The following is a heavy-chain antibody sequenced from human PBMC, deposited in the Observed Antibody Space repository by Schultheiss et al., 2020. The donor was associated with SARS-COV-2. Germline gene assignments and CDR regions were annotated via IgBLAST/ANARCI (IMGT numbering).Heavy chain of an antibody. V-gene: IGHV1-2*04. CDR2: INPNSGGT. CDR3: ARRATISTRTGYYYYGMDV. D-gene: IGHD5-12*01. CDR1: GYTFTSYY. Sequence: ASVKVSCKASGYTFTSYYMHWVRQAPGQGLEWMGIINPNSGGTNYAQKFQGWVTMTRDTSISTAYLQWSSLKASDTAMYYCARRATISTRTGYYYYGMDVWGQGTTVTVSS. J-gene: IGHJ6*02.